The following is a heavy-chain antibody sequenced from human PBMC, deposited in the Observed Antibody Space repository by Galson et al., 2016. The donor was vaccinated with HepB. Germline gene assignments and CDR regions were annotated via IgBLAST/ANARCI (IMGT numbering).Heavy chain of an antibody. D-gene: IGHD2-21*01. J-gene: IGHJ4*02. CDR2: ISWNSDSK. CDR3: VKDSMVIPAAPDY. Sequence: SLRLSCAASGFIFDDYAMNWVRKAPGKGLEWVAGISWNSDSKAYAVSVKGRFTIARNTAQSSLYLEMNSLRPEDTAVYYCVKDSMVIPAAPDYWGQGTRVTVSS. V-gene: IGHV3-9*01. CDR1: GFIFDDYA.